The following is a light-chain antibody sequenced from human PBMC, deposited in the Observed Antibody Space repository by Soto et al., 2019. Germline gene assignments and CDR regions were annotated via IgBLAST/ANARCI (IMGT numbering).Light chain of an antibody. Sequence: DVVLTQSPLSLPVALGQPASISCRSSQSLVFSDGNTYLNWFQQRPGHSPRRLIYKVSNRDSGVPDRFSGSGSGTDFTLQISRVEAEDVGVYYCMQGTRWLWTFGQGTKVEIK. CDR3: MQGTRWLWT. CDR2: KVS. J-gene: IGKJ1*01. CDR1: QSLVFSDGNTY. V-gene: IGKV2-30*01.